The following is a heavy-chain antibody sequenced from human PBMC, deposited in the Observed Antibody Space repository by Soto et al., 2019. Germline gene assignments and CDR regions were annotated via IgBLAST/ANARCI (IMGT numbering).Heavy chain of an antibody. CDR1: GFTFTCYY. J-gene: IGHJ6*03. Sequence: ASVKLSTKASGFTFTCYYMQWVRQATGQGLEWMGWMNPNSGNTGYAQKFQGRVTMTRNTSISTAYMELSSLRSEDTAVYYCARGSFDYYYYYMDVWGKGTTVTVSS. CDR2: MNPNSGNT. CDR3: ARGSFDYYYYYMDV. V-gene: IGHV1-8*02.